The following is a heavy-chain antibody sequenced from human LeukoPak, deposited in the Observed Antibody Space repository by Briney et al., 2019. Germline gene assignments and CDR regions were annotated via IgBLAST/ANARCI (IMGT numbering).Heavy chain of an antibody. CDR2: IKQDGSEK. Sequence: PGGSLRLSCAASGFTFSSYWMSWVRQAPGKGLEWVANIKQDGSEKYYVDSVKGRFTISRDNAKNSLYLQMNSLRAEDTAVYYCARADCSGGSCYRRYYYYYYMDVWGKGTTVTVSS. V-gene: IGHV3-7*01. CDR3: ARADCSGGSCYRRYYYYYYMDV. CDR1: GFTFSSYW. D-gene: IGHD2-15*01. J-gene: IGHJ6*03.